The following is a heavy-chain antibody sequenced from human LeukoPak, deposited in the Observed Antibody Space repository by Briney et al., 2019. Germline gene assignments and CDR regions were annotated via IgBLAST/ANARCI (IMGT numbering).Heavy chain of an antibody. D-gene: IGHD6-19*01. Sequence: GRSLRLSCAASGFTFTTYAMHWVRQAPGKGLEWVAVVAYDGSHKDYADSAKGRFTISRDNSKDTLYLQMNSLRREDTAVYFCARDLSSGWTGDYWGQGTLVTVSS. J-gene: IGHJ4*02. CDR2: VAYDGSHK. CDR3: ARDLSSGWTGDY. V-gene: IGHV3-30*04. CDR1: GFTFTTYA.